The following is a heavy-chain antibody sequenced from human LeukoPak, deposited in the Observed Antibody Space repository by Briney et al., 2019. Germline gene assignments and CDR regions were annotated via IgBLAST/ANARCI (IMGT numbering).Heavy chain of an antibody. D-gene: IGHD3-3*01. J-gene: IGHJ6*03. Sequence: GGSLRLSCVASGFTFSTYWMSWVRQAPGKGLEWVANIKQDGSEKYYVDSVKGRFTISRDNAKNSLYLQMNSLRAEDTAVYYCARAGNTISGVVYYYYYMDVWGKGTTVTVSS. CDR3: ARAGNTISGVVYYYYYMDV. V-gene: IGHV3-7*01. CDR2: IKQDGSEK. CDR1: GFTFSTYW.